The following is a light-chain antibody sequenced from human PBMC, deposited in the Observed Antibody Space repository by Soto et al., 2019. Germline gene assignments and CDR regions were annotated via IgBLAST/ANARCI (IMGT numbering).Light chain of an antibody. CDR1: QSVRSN. Sequence: EIVMTQSPTILSVSPGERATLSCRASQSVRSNLAWYQQKPGQAPRLLIYGASTRATDIPARFSGSGSGTEFTLTITSLQSEDFAVYYCQQYSKWPPWTFGQGTKVDI. CDR3: QQYSKWPPWT. J-gene: IGKJ1*01. CDR2: GAS. V-gene: IGKV3-15*01.